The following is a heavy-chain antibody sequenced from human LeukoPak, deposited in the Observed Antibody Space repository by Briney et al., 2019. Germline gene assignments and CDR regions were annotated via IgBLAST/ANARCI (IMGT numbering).Heavy chain of an antibody. CDR1: GFTFSSYG. CDR3: AKDSLVVVPAPPDPYYYYYMDV. V-gene: IGHV3-30*02. CDR2: IRYDGSNK. J-gene: IGHJ6*03. D-gene: IGHD2-2*01. Sequence: PGGSLRLSCAASGFTFSSYGMHWVRQAPGKGLEWVAFIRYDGSNKYYADSVKGRFTISRDNSKNTLYLQMNSLRAEDTAVYYCAKDSLVVVPAPPDPYYYYYMDVWGKGTTVTVSS.